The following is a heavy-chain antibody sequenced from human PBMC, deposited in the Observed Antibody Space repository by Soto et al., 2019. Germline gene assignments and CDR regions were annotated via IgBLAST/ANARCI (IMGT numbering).Heavy chain of an antibody. CDR3: VRSGYSSSWYEGNYYYGMDV. V-gene: IGHV3-23*01. D-gene: IGHD6-13*01. CDR2: ISGSGGST. J-gene: IGHJ6*02. Sequence: GGSRRLSWAASGFTFSSYAMSWGRQAPGKGLEWVSAISGSGGSTYYADSVKGRFTISRDNSKNTLYLQMNSLRAEDTAVYYCVRSGYSSSWYEGNYYYGMDVWGQGTTVTVSS. CDR1: GFTFSSYA.